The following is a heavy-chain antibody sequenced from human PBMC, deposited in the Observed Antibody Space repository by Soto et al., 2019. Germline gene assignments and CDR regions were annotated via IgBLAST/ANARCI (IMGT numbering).Heavy chain of an antibody. CDR2: IYYSGSS. CDR3: ASTRDYFDY. CDR1: GGSISTGGYY. Sequence: PSETLSLTCPVSGGSISTGGYYWSWIRQHPGKGLEWIGYIYYSGSSSYNLSLKGRLTISVDTSKNQFSLKLSSVTAADTAVYYCASTRDYFDYWGQGILVTVSS. J-gene: IGHJ4*02. V-gene: IGHV4-31*03. D-gene: IGHD1-1*01.